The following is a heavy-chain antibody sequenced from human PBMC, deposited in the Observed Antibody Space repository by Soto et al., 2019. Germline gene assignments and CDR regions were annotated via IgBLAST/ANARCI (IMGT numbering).Heavy chain of an antibody. CDR1: GGTFSTFG. V-gene: IGHV1-69*01. CDR2: IIPFFGTA. CDR3: ARTAPMDAGDKYYYDF. Sequence: QVQLVQSGAEVKKTGSSVKVSCKTSGGTFSTFGISWVRQAPGQGLEWMGAIIPFFGTAEYSQKFEDRITITADESTNTVYMDLRSLTSEDTAIYYCARTAPMDAGDKYYYDFWGQGALVTVSS. D-gene: IGHD3-16*01. J-gene: IGHJ4*02.